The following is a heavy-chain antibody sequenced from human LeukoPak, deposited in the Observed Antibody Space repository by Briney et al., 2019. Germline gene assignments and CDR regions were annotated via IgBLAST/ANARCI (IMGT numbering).Heavy chain of an antibody. CDR2: ISGSGSTT. Sequence: GGSLRPSCAASGFTFSSSAINWVRQAPGKGLEWVSVISGSGSTTDYADSVKGRFTVSRDNSKNTLYLQMNSLRAEDTAVYYCAKGSQDSGWYWGQGTLVTVSS. D-gene: IGHD6-19*01. J-gene: IGHJ4*02. CDR1: GFTFSSSA. V-gene: IGHV3-23*01. CDR3: AKGSQDSGWY.